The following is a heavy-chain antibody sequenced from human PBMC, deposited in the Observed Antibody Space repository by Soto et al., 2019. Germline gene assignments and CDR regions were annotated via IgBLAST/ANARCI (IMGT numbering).Heavy chain of an antibody. Sequence: QVQLQESGPGLVKPSETLSLTCTVSGGSISSYYWSWIRQPPGKGLEWIGYIYYSGSTNYNPSLKSRVTISVDTSKNQFSLKLSSVTAADTAVYYCARESRVGATVFDYWGQGTLVTVSS. J-gene: IGHJ4*02. CDR3: ARESRVGATVFDY. CDR1: GGSISSYY. CDR2: IYYSGST. V-gene: IGHV4-59*01. D-gene: IGHD1-26*01.